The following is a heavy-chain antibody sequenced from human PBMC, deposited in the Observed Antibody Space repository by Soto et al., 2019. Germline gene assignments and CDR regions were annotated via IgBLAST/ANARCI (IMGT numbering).Heavy chain of an antibody. CDR3: ARHVLDCSSTSCYAPYYYYYYMDV. CDR2: IYPGDSDT. Sequence: GESLKISCKGSGYSFTSYWIGWVRQMPGKGLEWMGIIYPGDSDTRYSPSFQGQVTISADKSISTAYLQWSSLKASDTAMYYCARHVLDCSSTSCYAPYYYYYYMDVWGKGTTITVSS. V-gene: IGHV5-51*01. J-gene: IGHJ6*03. D-gene: IGHD2-2*01. CDR1: GYSFTSYW.